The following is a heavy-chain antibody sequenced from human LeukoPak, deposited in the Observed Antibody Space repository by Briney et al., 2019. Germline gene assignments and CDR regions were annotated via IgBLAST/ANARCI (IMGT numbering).Heavy chain of an antibody. J-gene: IGHJ6*03. CDR3: AREGRYRYGYNEYHLYMDI. CDR2: IYYSGST. Sequence: SETLSLTCTVSGGSISSSSYYWGWIRQPPGKGLEWIGNIYYSGSTYYNPSLKSRVTISVDTSKNQFSLKLSSVTAADTAVYYCAREGRYRYGYNEYHLYMDIWGKGTTVTVSS. D-gene: IGHD5-18*01. V-gene: IGHV4-39*07. CDR1: GGSISSSSYY.